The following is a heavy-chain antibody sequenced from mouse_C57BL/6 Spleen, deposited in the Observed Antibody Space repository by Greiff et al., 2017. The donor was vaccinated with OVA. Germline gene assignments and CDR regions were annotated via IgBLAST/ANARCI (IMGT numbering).Heavy chain of an antibody. J-gene: IGHJ1*03. D-gene: IGHD1-1*01. CDR1: GFTFSDYG. V-gene: IGHV5-17*01. CDR3: ARAYGSSSWYFDV. CDR2: ISSGSSTI. Sequence: EVQLVESGGGLVKPGGSLKLSCAASGFTFSDYGMHWVRQAPEKGLEWVAYISSGSSTIYYADTVKGRFTISRDNAKSTLFLQMTSLRSEDTAMYYCARAYGSSSWYFDVWGTGTTVTVSS.